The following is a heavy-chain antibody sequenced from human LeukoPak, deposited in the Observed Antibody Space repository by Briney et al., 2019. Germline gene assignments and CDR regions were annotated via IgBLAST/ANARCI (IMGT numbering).Heavy chain of an antibody. J-gene: IGHJ4*02. CDR2: FDPEDGGT. V-gene: IGHV1-24*01. CDR1: GYTLTELS. CDR3: ATKGTMANDDY. D-gene: IGHD3-10*01. Sequence: GASVKVSCKVSGYTLTELSMHWVRQAPGKGLEWMGGFDPEDGGTIYAQKFQGRVTITEDTSTDTDYMELNSLRSEDTAVYYCATKGTMANDDYWGQGTLVTVSS.